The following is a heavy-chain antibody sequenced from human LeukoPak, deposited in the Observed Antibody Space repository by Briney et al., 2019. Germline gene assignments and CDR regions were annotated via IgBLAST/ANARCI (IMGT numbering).Heavy chain of an antibody. J-gene: IGHJ4*02. CDR1: GFTFSNFA. V-gene: IGHV3-23*01. Sequence: PGGSLRLSCAASGFTFSNFAMTWVRQAPGKGLESVSVISGRGVSTYYADSVKGRFTISRDNSKNTLYLQMNSLRAEDTAVYYCAKGHTDYGTGFDRWGQGALVTVSS. D-gene: IGHD4-17*01. CDR3: AKGHTDYGTGFDR. CDR2: ISGRGVST.